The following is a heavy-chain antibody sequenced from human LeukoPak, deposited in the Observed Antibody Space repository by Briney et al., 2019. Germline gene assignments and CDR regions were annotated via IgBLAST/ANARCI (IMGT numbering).Heavy chain of an antibody. V-gene: IGHV1-2*02. CDR2: INPNSDDT. J-gene: IGHJ4*02. CDR3: ERARWTRNIYGDYVFLFDY. CDR1: GYTFSDYH. Sequence: ASVKISCKASGYTFSDYHMHWVRQAPGQGLEWMGWINPNSDDTKYAQKFRGKVTMPRDTSITTAYMDLYRLTSDDTALYYCERARWTRNIYGDYVFLFDYWGQGTLVTVSS. D-gene: IGHD4-17*01.